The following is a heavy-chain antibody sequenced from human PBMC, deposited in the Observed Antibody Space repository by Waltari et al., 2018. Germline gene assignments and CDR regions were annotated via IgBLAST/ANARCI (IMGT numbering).Heavy chain of an antibody. CDR2: ITWNTYSI. CDR3: ARDKGVWEGDTQYFGMDV. J-gene: IGHJ6*02. Sequence: EVQLVESGGGLVQPGRSLRLSCAASGFKFDDYAMHWVRQAPGKGLELVSGITWNTYSIAYADSVKGRFTISRDNAKNSLYLQMNSLRVEDTALYFCARDKGVWEGDTQYFGMDVWGQGTTVTVSS. V-gene: IGHV3-9*01. CDR1: GFKFDDYA. D-gene: IGHD1-26*01.